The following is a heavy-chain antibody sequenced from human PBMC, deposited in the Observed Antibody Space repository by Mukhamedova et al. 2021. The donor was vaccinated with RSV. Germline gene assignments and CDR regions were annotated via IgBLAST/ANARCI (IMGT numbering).Heavy chain of an antibody. CDR3: ARDSVGGSGSYKI. Sequence: AQKFQGRVTMTRDTSIGTAYMELSRLTSDDTAVYYCARDSVGGSGSYKIWGQGTMVTVSS. J-gene: IGHJ3*02. V-gene: IGHV1-2*02. D-gene: IGHD1-26*01.